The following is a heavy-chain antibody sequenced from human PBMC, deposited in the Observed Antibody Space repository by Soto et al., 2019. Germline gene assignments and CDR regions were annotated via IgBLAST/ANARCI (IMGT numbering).Heavy chain of an antibody. Sequence: QVQLVQSGAEVKKPGSSVKVSCKASGGTFSTTTISWVRQAPGQGLEWMGGIMPIFGSANYAQKFQGRVTMTADEYTRTVYMELSRLRSEDTAVYYCARQFDSDTSGYYYAYWGQGTLVTVSS. D-gene: IGHD3-22*01. CDR1: GGTFSTTT. V-gene: IGHV1-69*01. J-gene: IGHJ4*02. CDR3: ARQFDSDTSGYYYAY. CDR2: IMPIFGSA.